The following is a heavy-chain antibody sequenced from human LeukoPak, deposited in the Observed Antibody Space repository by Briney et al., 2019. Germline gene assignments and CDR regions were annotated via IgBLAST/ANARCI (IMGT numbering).Heavy chain of an antibody. Sequence: SETLSLTCAVYGGSFRGYYWSWIRQPPGKGLEWIGEINHSGSTNYNPSLKSRVTISVDTSKNQFSLKLSSVTAADTAVYYCARGRSLGYWGQGTLVTVSS. CDR2: INHSGST. CDR1: GGSFRGYY. J-gene: IGHJ4*02. V-gene: IGHV4-34*01. CDR3: ARGRSLGY. D-gene: IGHD3-16*01.